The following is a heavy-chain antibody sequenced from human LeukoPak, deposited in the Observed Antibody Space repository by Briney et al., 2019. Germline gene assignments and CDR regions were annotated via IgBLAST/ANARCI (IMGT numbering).Heavy chain of an antibody. CDR2: ISGSGGST. D-gene: IGHD3-22*01. Sequence: GGSLRLSCAASGFTFSSYAMSWVRQAPGKGLEWVSAISGSGGSTYYADSVKGRFTISRDNSKNTLYLQMNSLRAEDTAVYYCAKEYYDSSGTPLDAFDIWGQGTMVTVSS. CDR1: GFTFSSYA. J-gene: IGHJ3*02. V-gene: IGHV3-23*01. CDR3: AKEYYDSSGTPLDAFDI.